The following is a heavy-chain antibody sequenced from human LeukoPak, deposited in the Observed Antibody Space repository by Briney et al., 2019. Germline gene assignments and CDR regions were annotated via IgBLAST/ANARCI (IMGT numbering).Heavy chain of an antibody. Sequence: PSETLSLTCTASGGSISSYYWSWIRQPPGKGLEWIGYIHYSGSTNYNPSLKSRVTISVDTSKNQFSLKLSSVTAADTAVYYCARDRGVVPAANPFFYYYYGMDVWGKGTTVTVSS. D-gene: IGHD2-2*01. CDR2: IHYSGST. V-gene: IGHV4-59*01. J-gene: IGHJ6*04. CDR1: GGSISSYY. CDR3: ARDRGVVPAANPFFYYYYGMDV.